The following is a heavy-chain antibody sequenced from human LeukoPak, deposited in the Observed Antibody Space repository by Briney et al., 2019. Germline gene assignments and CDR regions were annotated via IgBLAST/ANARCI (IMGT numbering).Heavy chain of an antibody. CDR1: GFTFSSYA. Sequence: GGSLRLSCAASGFTFSSYAMSWVRQAPGKGLEWVSAISGSGGSTYYADSVRGRFTISRDNSKNTLYLQMNSLRAEDTAVYYCAKDRRDYGGTLDYWGQGTLVTVSS. J-gene: IGHJ4*02. D-gene: IGHD4-23*01. V-gene: IGHV3-23*01. CDR3: AKDRRDYGGTLDY. CDR2: ISGSGGST.